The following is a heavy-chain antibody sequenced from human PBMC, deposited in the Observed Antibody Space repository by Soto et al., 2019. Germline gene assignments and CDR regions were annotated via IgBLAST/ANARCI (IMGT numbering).Heavy chain of an antibody. J-gene: IGHJ4*02. D-gene: IGHD2-2*01. Sequence: GGSLRLSCAASGFTFSSYWMSWVRQAPGKGLEWVANIKQDGSEKYYVDSVKGRFTISRDNAKNSLYLQMNSLRAEDTAVYYCERVGWDCSSTSCYDYWGQGTLVTVSS. V-gene: IGHV3-7*01. CDR1: GFTFSSYW. CDR3: ERVGWDCSSTSCYDY. CDR2: IKQDGSEK.